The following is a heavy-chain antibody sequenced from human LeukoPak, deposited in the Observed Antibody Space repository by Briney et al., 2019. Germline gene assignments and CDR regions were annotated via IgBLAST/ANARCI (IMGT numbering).Heavy chain of an antibody. V-gene: IGHV3-30*18. J-gene: IGHJ4*02. Sequence: PGGSLRLSCAASGFNFNNYVMHWVRQAPGKGLEWVTEISFDGRKKTYVDSVKGRFTISRDSPKNTVYLQMDSLRVEDTAVHYCAKVTGGDMITYGGVDYWGQGTLVTVSS. CDR3: AKVTGGDMITYGGVDY. D-gene: IGHD3-16*01. CDR1: GFNFNNYV. CDR2: ISFDGRKK.